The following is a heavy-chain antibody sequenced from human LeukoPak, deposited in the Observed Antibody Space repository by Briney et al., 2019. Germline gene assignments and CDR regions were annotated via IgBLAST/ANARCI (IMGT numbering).Heavy chain of an antibody. CDR3: ARSYIVVVPAAISDY. CDR2: INPSGGST. CDR1: GYTFTSYY. Sequence: ASVKVSCKASGYTFTSYYMHWVRQAPGQGLEWMGIINPSGGSTSYAQKFQGRVTMTRDTSTSTVYMELSSLRSEDTAVYYCARSYIVVVPAAISDYWGQGTLVTVSS. J-gene: IGHJ4*02. V-gene: IGHV1-46*01. D-gene: IGHD2-2*01.